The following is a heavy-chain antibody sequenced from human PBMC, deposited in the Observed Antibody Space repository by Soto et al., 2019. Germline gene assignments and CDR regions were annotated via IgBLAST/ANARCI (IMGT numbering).Heavy chain of an antibody. J-gene: IGHJ2*01. D-gene: IGHD6-13*01. CDR3: AHGDCAHCSSWKRNAYWYFDL. V-gene: IGHV2-5*02. CDR1: GFALSTSGVG. Sequence: QITLKESGPTLVKPTQTLTLTCTFPGFALSTSGVGVGWIRQPPGKALEWLALIYWDDDKRYSPSLKSRLTINKDISKNLVVLTMTNMDPVDTATYYCAHGDCAHCSSWKRNAYWYFDLWGRGTLVTVSS. CDR2: IYWDDDK.